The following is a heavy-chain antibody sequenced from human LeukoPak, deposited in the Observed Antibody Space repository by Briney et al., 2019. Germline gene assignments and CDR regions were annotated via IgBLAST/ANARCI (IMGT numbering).Heavy chain of an antibody. Sequence: GGSLRLSCAASGFTFSSYAMHWVRQAPGKGLEWVAVISYDGSNKYYADSVKGRFTISRDNSKNTLYLQMNSLRAEDTAAYYCARESVEMATSHFDYWGQGTLVTVSS. J-gene: IGHJ4*02. CDR1: GFTFSSYA. CDR2: ISYDGSNK. V-gene: IGHV3-30-3*01. CDR3: ARESVEMATSHFDY. D-gene: IGHD5-24*01.